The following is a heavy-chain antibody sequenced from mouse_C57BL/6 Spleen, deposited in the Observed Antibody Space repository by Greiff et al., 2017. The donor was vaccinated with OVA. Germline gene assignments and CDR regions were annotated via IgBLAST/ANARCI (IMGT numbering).Heavy chain of an antibody. Sequence: QVQLQQPWAELVKPGASVKLSCKASGYTFTSYWMHWVKQRPGQGLEWIGMIHPNSGSTNYNEKFKSKATLTVDKSSSTAYMQLSSLTSEDSAVYYCARRGYYGSSPGYFDVWGTGTTVTVSS. D-gene: IGHD1-1*01. CDR1: GYTFTSYW. J-gene: IGHJ1*03. CDR3: ARRGYYGSSPGYFDV. V-gene: IGHV1-64*01. CDR2: IHPNSGST.